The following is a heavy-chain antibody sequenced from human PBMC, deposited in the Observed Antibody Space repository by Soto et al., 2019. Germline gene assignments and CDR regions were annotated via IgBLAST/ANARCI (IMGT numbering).Heavy chain of an antibody. D-gene: IGHD2-21*01. CDR3: ARESDEIAGGSVSVLAPFTWFDP. CDR1: GGSFSNYG. J-gene: IGHJ5*02. CDR2: INPVFGPA. V-gene: IGHV1-69*06. Sequence: QVQLVQSGAEVKKPGSSVRVSCKTSGGSFSNYGISWVRQAPGQGLELMGEINPVFGPANYARKFQGSLTITADRSTSTAYMDLTSLTSEDTAVYYCARESDEIAGGSVSVLAPFTWFDPGGQGTLVTVTS.